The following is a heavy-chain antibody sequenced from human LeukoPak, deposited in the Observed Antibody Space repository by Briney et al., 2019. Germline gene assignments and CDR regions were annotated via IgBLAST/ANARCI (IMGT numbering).Heavy chain of an antibody. V-gene: IGHV3-23*01. CDR3: AKHNYYDSSGYPYDAFDI. D-gene: IGHD3-22*01. J-gene: IGHJ3*02. CDR2: ISGSGGST. CDR1: GFTFSSYA. Sequence: GGSLRLSCAASGFTFSSYAMSWVRQAPGKGPEWVLAISGSGGSTYYADSVKGRFTISRDNSKNTLYPQMNSLRAEDTAVYYCAKHNYYDSSGYPYDAFDIWGQGTMVTVSS.